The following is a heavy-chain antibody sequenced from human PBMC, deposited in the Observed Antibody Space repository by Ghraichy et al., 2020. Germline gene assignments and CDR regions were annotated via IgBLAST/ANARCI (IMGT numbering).Heavy chain of an antibody. CDR3: AKRYDSSGYYYFDY. CDR2: ISGSGAST. Sequence: GGSLRLSCAASGFTFSSYAMTWVRQAPGKGLEWVSAISGSGASTYYADSVKGRFTISRDNSKNTLYLQMNSLRADDTAVYYCAKRYDSSGYYYFDYWGRGTLVTVSS. D-gene: IGHD3-22*01. V-gene: IGHV3-23*01. J-gene: IGHJ4*02. CDR1: GFTFSSYA.